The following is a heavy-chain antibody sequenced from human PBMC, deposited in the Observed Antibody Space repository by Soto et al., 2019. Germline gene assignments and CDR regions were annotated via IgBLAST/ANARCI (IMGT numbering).Heavy chain of an antibody. CDR1: GFTFSSYA. CDR2: VSSNGGST. CDR3: ARVPCTSVTCYNASDF. D-gene: IGHD2-2*02. J-gene: IGHJ3*01. Sequence: GGSLRLSCAASGFTFSSYAIHWVRQAPGKGLXYVSGVSSNGGSTYYAYSVKGRFTISRANSENTLYLQMGSLRAEDMAVYYCARVPCTSVTCYNASDFWGQGTMVNVSS. V-gene: IGHV3-64*01.